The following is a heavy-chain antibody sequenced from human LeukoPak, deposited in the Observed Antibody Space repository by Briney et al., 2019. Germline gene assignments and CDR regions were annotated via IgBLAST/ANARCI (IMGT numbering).Heavy chain of an antibody. CDR2: IYTSGST. V-gene: IGHV4-61*02. Sequence: SQTLSLTCTVSGGSISSGSYYWSWIRQPAGKGLEWIGRIYTSGSTNYNPSLKSRVTISVDTSKNQFSLQLNSVTPEDTAVYYCARDSSGYDYVDYYYGMDVWGQGTTVTVSS. CDR3: ARDSSGYDYVDYYYGMDV. CDR1: GGSISSGSYY. D-gene: IGHD5-12*01. J-gene: IGHJ6*02.